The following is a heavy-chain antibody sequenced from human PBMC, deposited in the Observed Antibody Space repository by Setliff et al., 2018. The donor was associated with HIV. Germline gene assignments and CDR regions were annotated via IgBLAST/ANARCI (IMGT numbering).Heavy chain of an antibody. CDR3: AGFSYNFWVYRFDH. CDR1: GDSIDRSNFF. V-gene: IGHV4-31*01. D-gene: IGHD3-3*01. J-gene: IGHJ4*02. Sequence: PSETLSLTCTVSGDSIDRSNFFWTWIRQHPGKDLEWIGYIYYSGSATYNPSLKSQASISVDTSRNEFSLKLSTVTAADTAVYFCAGFSYNFWVYRFDHWGQGALVTVSS. CDR2: IYYSGSA.